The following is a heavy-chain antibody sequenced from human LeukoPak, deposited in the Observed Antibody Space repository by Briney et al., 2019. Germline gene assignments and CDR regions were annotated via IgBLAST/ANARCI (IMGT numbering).Heavy chain of an antibody. CDR1: GGPPRGYF. CDR3: AIYKKVLQYSDASHFYSYYYMDV. CDR2: AYHNGTA. D-gene: IGHD2-21*02. V-gene: IGHV4-59*01. Sequence: KASETLSLTCTVSGGPPRGYFWSWIRHPPAKGLEWVGYAYHNGTANYNVSLKSRVSISVDMSKNQISLKLSSVTAADTATYYGAIYKKVLQYSDASHFYSYYYMDVWGKGTTVTVSS. J-gene: IGHJ6*03.